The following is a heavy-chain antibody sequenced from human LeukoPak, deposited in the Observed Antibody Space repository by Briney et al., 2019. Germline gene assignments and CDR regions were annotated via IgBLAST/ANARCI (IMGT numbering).Heavy chain of an antibody. Sequence: SQTLSLTCTVSGGSISSGGYYWSWIRQHPGKGLEWIGYIYYSGSTYYNPSLKSRVTISVDTSKNQFSLKLSSVTAADTAVYYCAREGRGYCSGGSCPRGFDPWGQGTPVTVSS. CDR1: GGSISSGGYY. V-gene: IGHV4-31*03. J-gene: IGHJ5*02. CDR3: AREGRGYCSGGSCPRGFDP. D-gene: IGHD2-15*01. CDR2: IYYSGST.